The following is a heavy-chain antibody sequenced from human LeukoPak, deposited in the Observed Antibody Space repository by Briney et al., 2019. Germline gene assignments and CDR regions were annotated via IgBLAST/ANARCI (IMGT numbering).Heavy chain of an antibody. CDR2: MNPNSGNT. Sequence: ASVKVSCKASGYTFTSYDINWVRQATGQGLEWMGWMNPNSGNTGYAQKFQGRVTMTRNISISTAYMELSSLRSEDTAVYYCARGPQTLQPSDYWGQGTLVTVSS. CDR3: ARGPQTLQPSDY. V-gene: IGHV1-8*01. J-gene: IGHJ4*02. D-gene: IGHD4-4*01. CDR1: GYTFTSYD.